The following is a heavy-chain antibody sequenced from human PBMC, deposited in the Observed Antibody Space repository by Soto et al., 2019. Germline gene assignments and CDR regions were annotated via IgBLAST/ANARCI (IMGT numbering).Heavy chain of an antibody. CDR2: IYYSGST. D-gene: IGHD6-6*01. CDR1: GGSISSSSYY. V-gene: IGHV4-39*07. J-gene: IGHJ4*02. CDR3: ARDSIAARDFDY. Sequence: SETLSLTCTVSGGSISSSSYYWGWIRQPPVKGLEWIGSIYYSGSTYYNPSLKSRVTISVDTSKNQFSLKLSSVTAADTAVYYCARDSIAARDFDYWGQGTLVNAPQ.